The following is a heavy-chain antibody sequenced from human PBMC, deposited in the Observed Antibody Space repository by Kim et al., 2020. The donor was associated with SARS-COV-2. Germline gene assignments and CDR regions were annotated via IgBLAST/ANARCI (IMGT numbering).Heavy chain of an antibody. Sequence: ASVKVSCKASGYTFTYYYMHWVREAPGQGLEWMGIINPGGGSTRYAQKFQGRVTMTTDTSTSTIYMELSSLRSEDTAVYYCARDHTRYFDWSLHYYGMDVWGQGTTVTVSS. CDR1: GYTFTYYY. D-gene: IGHD3-9*01. J-gene: IGHJ6*02. CDR3: ARDHTRYFDWSLHYYGMDV. V-gene: IGHV1-46*01. CDR2: INPGGGST.